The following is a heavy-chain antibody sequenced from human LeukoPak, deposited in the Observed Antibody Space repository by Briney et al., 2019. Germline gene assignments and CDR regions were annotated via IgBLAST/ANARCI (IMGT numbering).Heavy chain of an antibody. D-gene: IGHD4-17*01. CDR1: GFTFSSYS. J-gene: IGHJ4*02. V-gene: IGHV3-21*01. CDR3: ARDGDYGDYVLDY. CDR2: ISSSSSYI. Sequence: GGSLRLSCAASGFTFSSYSMNWVRQAPGKGLEWVSSISSSSSYIYYADSVKGRFTISRDNAKNSLYLQMNSLRAEDTAVYYCARDGDYGDYVLDYWGQGTLVTVSS.